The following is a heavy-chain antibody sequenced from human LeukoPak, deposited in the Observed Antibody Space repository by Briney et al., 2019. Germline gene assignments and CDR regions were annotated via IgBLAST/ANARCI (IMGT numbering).Heavy chain of an antibody. CDR3: AKAGYCSGGSCYFGAFDI. CDR2: ISGSGGST. J-gene: IGHJ3*02. CDR1: GFTFSSYA. Sequence: GGSLRLSCAASGFTFSSYAMSWVRQAPGKGLEWVSAISGSGGSTYYADSAKGRFTTSRDNSKNTLYLQMNSLRAEDTAVYYCAKAGYCSGGSCYFGAFDIWGQGTMVTVSS. D-gene: IGHD2-15*01. V-gene: IGHV3-23*01.